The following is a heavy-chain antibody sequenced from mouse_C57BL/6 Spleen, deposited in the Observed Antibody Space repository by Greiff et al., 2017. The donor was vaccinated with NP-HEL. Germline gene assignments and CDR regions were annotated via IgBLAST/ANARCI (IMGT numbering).Heavy chain of an antibody. Sequence: QVQLQQPGAELVKPGASVSLSCKVSGYTLTSYWMHWVKQRPGQGLEWLGMIHPNSGSTTQNEKFKSKATLTVDKSSSTAYMQLSSLTSEDSAVYYCATVKGSYYAMDYWGQGTSVTVSS. D-gene: IGHD1-1*01. CDR1: GYTLTSYW. CDR2: IHPNSGST. V-gene: IGHV1-64*01. CDR3: ATVKGSYYAMDY. J-gene: IGHJ4*01.